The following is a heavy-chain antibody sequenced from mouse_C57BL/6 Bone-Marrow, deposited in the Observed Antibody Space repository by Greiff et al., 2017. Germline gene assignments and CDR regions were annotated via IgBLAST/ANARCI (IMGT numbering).Heavy chain of an antibody. CDR2: IYPGSGST. V-gene: IGHV1-55*01. D-gene: IGHD2-1*01. CDR1: GYTFTSYW. CDR3: AREMVTTYYAMDY. J-gene: IGHJ4*01. Sequence: QVQLQQPGAELVKPEASVKMSCKASGYTFTSYWITWVKQRPGQGLEWIGDIYPGSGSTNYNEKFKSKATLTVDTSSSTAYMQLSSLTSEDSAVYYCAREMVTTYYAMDYWGQGTSVTVSS.